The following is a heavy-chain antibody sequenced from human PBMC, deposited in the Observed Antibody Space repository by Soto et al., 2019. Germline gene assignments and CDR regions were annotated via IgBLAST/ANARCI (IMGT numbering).Heavy chain of an antibody. V-gene: IGHV3-7*01. CDR1: RFSFHKYW. Sequence: EVQLVESGGDLVQPGGSLRLSCAASRFSFHKYWMSWVPQAPGKGLEWVANKKEDGREKYYVDSVKGRFTISRDNAKNSLYLQMNSLRVEDTAMYYCTRDQDDSSDAFDIWGQGTPVTVSS. CDR3: TRDQDDSSDAFDI. D-gene: IGHD3-3*01. CDR2: KKEDGREK. J-gene: IGHJ3*02.